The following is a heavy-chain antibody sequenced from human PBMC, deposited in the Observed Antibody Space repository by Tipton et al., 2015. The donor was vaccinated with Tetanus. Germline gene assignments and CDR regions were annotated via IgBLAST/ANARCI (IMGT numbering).Heavy chain of an antibody. CDR1: GGSISSYY. CDR2: INHSGST. Sequence: TLSLTCTVSGGSISSYYWSWIRQPPGKGLEWIGEINHSGSTNYNPSLKSRVTISVDTSKNQFSLKLSSVTAADTAVYYCAGGYDFWSGYPIGDYWGQGTLVTVSS. J-gene: IGHJ4*02. V-gene: IGHV4-34*01. CDR3: AGGYDFWSGYPIGDY. D-gene: IGHD3-3*01.